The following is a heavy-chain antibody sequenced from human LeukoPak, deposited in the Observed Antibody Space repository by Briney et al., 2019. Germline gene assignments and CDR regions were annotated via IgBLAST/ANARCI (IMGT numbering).Heavy chain of an antibody. D-gene: IGHD3-10*01. CDR1: GFAFSTFG. CDR3: AREARHGPGLDY. J-gene: IGHJ4*02. CDR2: ISYDGSNK. Sequence: GGSLRLSCAASGFAFSTFGMHWVRQAPGKGLEWVAVISYDGSNKYYADSVKGRFTISRDNSKNTLYLQMNSLRAEDTAVYYCAREARHGPGLDYWGQGTLVTVSS. V-gene: IGHV3-30*03.